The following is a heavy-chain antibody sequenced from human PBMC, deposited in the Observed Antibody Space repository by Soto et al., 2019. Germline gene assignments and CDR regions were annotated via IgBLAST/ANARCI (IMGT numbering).Heavy chain of an antibody. CDR3: ARVGPILEWLPPLIAY. Sequence: SETLSLTCTVSGGSISSGDYYWSWIRQPPGKGLEWIGYIYYSGSTYYDPSLKSRVTISVDTSKNQFSLKLSSVTAADTAVYYCARVGPILEWLPPLIAYWGQGTLVTVS. CDR1: GGSISSGDYY. D-gene: IGHD3-3*01. CDR2: IYYSGST. J-gene: IGHJ4*02. V-gene: IGHV4-30-4*01.